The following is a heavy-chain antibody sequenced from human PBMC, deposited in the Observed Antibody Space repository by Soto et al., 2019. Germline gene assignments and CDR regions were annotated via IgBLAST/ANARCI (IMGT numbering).Heavy chain of an antibody. D-gene: IGHD6-13*01. CDR3: ARDVSPGSSSLYLDAFDI. CDR1: GFTLSAYC. V-gene: IGHV3-7*05. Sequence: EVQLEESGGDLVQPGGSLRLSCAASGFTLSAYCMTWVRQAPGKGLEWVANINRDGSKKSYLDSVRGRFTISRDNGGNSLYLQMDSLRADDTALYYCARDVSPGSSSLYLDAFDIWGQGTMVTVSS. J-gene: IGHJ3*02. CDR2: INRDGSKK.